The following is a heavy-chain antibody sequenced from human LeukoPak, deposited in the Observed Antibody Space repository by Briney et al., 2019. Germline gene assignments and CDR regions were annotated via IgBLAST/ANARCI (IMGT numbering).Heavy chain of an antibody. D-gene: IGHD1-26*01. CDR3: AAWDPNFYYMDV. CDR2: ISASGGGT. CDR1: GVTYSI. V-gene: IGHV3-23*01. J-gene: IGHJ6*03. Sequence: GGSLRLSCEFSGVTYSISWIRQAPEKGLEWVSSISASGGGTHYGASAKGRFTISRDNSKQTVYLQMNSLRVDDTAKYFCAAWDPNFYYMDVWGKGITVTVS.